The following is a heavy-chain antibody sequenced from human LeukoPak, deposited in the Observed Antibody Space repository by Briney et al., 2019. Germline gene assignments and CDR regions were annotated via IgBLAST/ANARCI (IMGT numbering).Heavy chain of an antibody. D-gene: IGHD3-16*02. CDR3: AEGGKYYFGWGSYRYDFDY. CDR2: ISAYNGNT. CDR1: GYTFTSYG. V-gene: IGHV1-18*01. J-gene: IGHJ4*02. Sequence: ASVKVSCKASGYTFTSYGISWVRQAPGQGLEWMGWISAYNGNTNYAQKLQGRVTMTTDTSTSTAYMELRSLRSDDTAVYYCAEGGKYYFGWGSYRYDFDYWGQGTLVTVSS.